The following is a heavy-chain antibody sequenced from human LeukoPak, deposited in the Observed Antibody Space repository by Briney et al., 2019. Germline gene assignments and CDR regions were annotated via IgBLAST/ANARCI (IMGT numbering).Heavy chain of an antibody. CDR3: ARGHSFEAFDI. Sequence: ASVKVSCKASGYTFTIYDINWVRQAPGQGLEWMGWMNPNSGNTGYAQKFQGRVTMTRNTSISTAYMELSSLRSEDTTVYYCARGHSFEAFDIWGQGTMVTVSS. CDR1: GYTFTIYD. D-gene: IGHD3-16*02. J-gene: IGHJ3*02. V-gene: IGHV1-8*01. CDR2: MNPNSGNT.